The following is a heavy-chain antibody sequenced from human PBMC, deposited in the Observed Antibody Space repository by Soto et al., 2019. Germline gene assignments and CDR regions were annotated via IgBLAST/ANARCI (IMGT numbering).Heavy chain of an antibody. CDR2: VSGSGSRT. J-gene: IGHJ4*02. D-gene: IGHD4-17*01. Sequence: EVQLLESGGGLVQPGGSLRLSCAASGFMFSGYVRSWVRQAPGKGLEWVSGVSGSGSRTYYADSVKGRFSISRDNSRNTLYLQLNSLRAEDTAVYYCAVLTTVTDADYWGQGTLVTVPS. CDR1: GFMFSGYV. V-gene: IGHV3-23*01. CDR3: AVLTTVTDADY.